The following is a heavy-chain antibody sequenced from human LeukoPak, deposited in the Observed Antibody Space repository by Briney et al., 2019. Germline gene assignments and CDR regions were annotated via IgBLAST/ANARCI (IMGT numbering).Heavy chain of an antibody. CDR3: ARGGDNWIRGGFDP. Sequence: SQTLSLTCTVSGGSISSGDYYWSWIRQPPGKGLEWIGYIYYSGSTYYNPSLKSRVTISVDTSQNQFSLKLISVTAADTAVYYCARGGDNWIRGGFDPWGQGTLVTVSS. V-gene: IGHV4-30-4*08. D-gene: IGHD1-20*01. CDR1: GGSISSGDYY. CDR2: IYYSGST. J-gene: IGHJ5*02.